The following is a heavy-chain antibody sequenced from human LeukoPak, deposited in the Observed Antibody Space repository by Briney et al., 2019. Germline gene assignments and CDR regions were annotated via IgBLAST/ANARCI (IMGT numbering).Heavy chain of an antibody. CDR2: MYYSGSA. CDR3: GRGWISPYSGYDYDYFDY. Sequence: SETLSLTCTVSGGSIGSFYWSWIRQPPGKGLQWIGYMYYSGSANYNPSLKSRVTMSVDTSKNQFSLKLSSVTAADTAVYYCGRGWISPYSGYDYDYFDYWGQGALVTVSS. V-gene: IGHV4-59*08. D-gene: IGHD5-12*01. CDR1: GGSIGSFY. J-gene: IGHJ4*02.